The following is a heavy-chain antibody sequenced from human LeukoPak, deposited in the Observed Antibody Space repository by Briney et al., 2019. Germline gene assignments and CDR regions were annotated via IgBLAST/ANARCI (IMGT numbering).Heavy chain of an antibody. CDR1: GYTFTGYY. J-gene: IGHJ4*02. CDR3: ATLDSSSWYGVDY. Sequence: ASVKVSCKASGYTFTGYYMHWVRQAPGQGLEWMGWINPNSGGTNYAQKFQGRVTMTRDTSISTAYMELSRLRSDDTAVYYCATLDSSSWYGVDYWGQGTLVTVSS. V-gene: IGHV1-2*02. D-gene: IGHD6-13*01. CDR2: INPNSGGT.